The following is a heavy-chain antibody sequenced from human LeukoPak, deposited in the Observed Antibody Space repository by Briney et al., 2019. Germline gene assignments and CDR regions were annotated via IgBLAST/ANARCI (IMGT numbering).Heavy chain of an antibody. CDR1: GGSFSGYY. CDR3: AGGLGAYYYGSGSYLSL. CDR2: INHSGST. Sequence: SETLSLTCAVYGGSFSGYYWSWIRQPPGKGLEWIGEINHSGSTNYNPSLKSRVTISVDTSKNQFSLKLSSVTAADTAVYYCAGGLGAYYYGSGSYLSLWGQGTLVIVSS. J-gene: IGHJ4*02. V-gene: IGHV4-34*01. D-gene: IGHD3-10*01.